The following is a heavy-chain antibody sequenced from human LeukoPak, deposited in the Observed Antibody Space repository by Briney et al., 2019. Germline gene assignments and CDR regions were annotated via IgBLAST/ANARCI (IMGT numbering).Heavy chain of an antibody. D-gene: IGHD3-22*01. J-gene: IGHJ4*02. V-gene: IGHV3-48*04. CDR3: ARDVTMTFDY. Sequence: GGSLRLSCAASGFTFSSYSMNWVRQAPGNGLEWVSYISSSSSTIYYADSVKGRFTISRDNAKNSLYLQMNSLRAEDTAVYYCARDVTMTFDYWGQGTLVTVSS. CDR2: ISSSSSTI. CDR1: GFTFSSYS.